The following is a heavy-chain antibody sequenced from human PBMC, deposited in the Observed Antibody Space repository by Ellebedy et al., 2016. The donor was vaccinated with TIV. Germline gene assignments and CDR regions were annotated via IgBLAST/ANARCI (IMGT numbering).Heavy chain of an antibody. D-gene: IGHD3-9*01. V-gene: IGHV3-15*01. CDR3: SHNFDFWSRMHV. J-gene: IGHJ6*02. CDR1: GVTFSDAW. Sequence: GESLKISCAVSGVTFSDAWMSWVRQAPGKGLEWVGRIKSKNSGGTTDYAAPVKGRFTISRDDSKHTIFLQMNSLKIEDTGVYYCSHNFDFWSRMHVWGQGTTVTVSS. CDR2: IKSKNSGGTT.